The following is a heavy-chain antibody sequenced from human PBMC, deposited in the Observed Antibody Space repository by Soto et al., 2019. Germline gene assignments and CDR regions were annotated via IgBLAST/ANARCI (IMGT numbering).Heavy chain of an antibody. CDR3: ARFYGDSAFDY. D-gene: IGHD4-17*01. CDR2: IIPIFGTA. CDR1: GCTFSSYA. J-gene: IGHJ4*02. Sequence: QVQLVQSGAEVKKPGSSVKVSCKASGCTFSSYAISWVRQAPGQRLEWMGGIIPIFGTANYSQKFQGRVTITADETTGTAYLELSSLRSEDKAVYYCARFYGDSAFDYWGQGTLVTVSS. V-gene: IGHV1-69*12.